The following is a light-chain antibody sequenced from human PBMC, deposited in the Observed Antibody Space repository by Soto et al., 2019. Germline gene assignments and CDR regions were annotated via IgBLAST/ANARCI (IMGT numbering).Light chain of an antibody. J-gene: IGLJ3*02. V-gene: IGLV1-47*01. Sequence: QSVLTQPPSASGTPGQRVTISCSGSSSNVGGNHVSWYQHLPGTAPKLLIYTNNQRPSGVPDRFSGSKSGTSGSLAISGLRSEDEAEYYCAAWDDSLSGPVFGGGTKLTVL. CDR3: AAWDDSLSGPV. CDR1: SSNVGGNH. CDR2: TNN.